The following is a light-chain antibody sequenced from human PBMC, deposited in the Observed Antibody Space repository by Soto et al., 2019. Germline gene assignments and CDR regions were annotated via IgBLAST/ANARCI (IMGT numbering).Light chain of an antibody. V-gene: IGLV2-14*01. Sequence: QSLLTQPASVSGAPGQSITLSCPGTSSDVGGYNFVSWYQQHPGKAPKLMIYDVTNRPSGVSDRFSGSKSGNTASLTISGLQAEDEAHYYSIPYQTSSTPFSVFGIWPTVPV. CDR2: DVT. J-gene: IGLJ1*01. CDR3: IPYQTSSTPFSV. CDR1: SSDVGGYNF.